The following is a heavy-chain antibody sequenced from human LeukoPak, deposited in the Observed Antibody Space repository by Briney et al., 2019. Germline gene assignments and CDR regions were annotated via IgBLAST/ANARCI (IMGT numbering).Heavy chain of an antibody. CDR1: GYTFTSYG. V-gene: IGHV1-18*01. Sequence: ASVKVSCKASGYTFTSYGISWVRQAPGQGLEWMGWISAYNGNTNYAQKLQGRVTMTTDTSTSTAYMELRSLRSDDTAVYNCARSVYCSGGSCYGHYYYYGMDVWGQGTTVTVSS. J-gene: IGHJ6*02. D-gene: IGHD2-15*01. CDR2: ISAYNGNT. CDR3: ARSVYCSGGSCYGHYYYYGMDV.